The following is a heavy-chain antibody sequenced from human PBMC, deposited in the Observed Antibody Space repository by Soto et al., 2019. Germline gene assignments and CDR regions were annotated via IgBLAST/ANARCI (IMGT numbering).Heavy chain of an antibody. CDR2: INAGNGNT. V-gene: IGHV1-3*01. J-gene: IGHJ5*02. CDR3: ARALVAARPVLFDP. D-gene: IGHD6-6*01. Sequence: QVQLVQSGAEVKKPGASVKVSCKASGYTFTSYAMHWVRQAPGQRLEWMGWINAGNGNTKYSQKFQGRVTINRDTSASTDYMELSSLRSEDTAVYYCARALVAARPVLFDPWGQGTLVTVSS. CDR1: GYTFTSYA.